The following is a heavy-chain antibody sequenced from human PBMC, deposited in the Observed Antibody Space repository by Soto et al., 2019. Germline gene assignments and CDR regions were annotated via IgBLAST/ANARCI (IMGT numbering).Heavy chain of an antibody. CDR3: AKCSGGSCRFDP. J-gene: IGHJ5*02. CDR1: GYTFTSYD. D-gene: IGHD2-15*01. CDR2: MNPNSGNT. V-gene: IGHV1-8*01. Sequence: ASVKVSCKASGYTFTSYDINWVRQATGQGLEWMGWMNPNSGNTGYAQKFQGRVTMTRNTSISTAYMELSSLRSEDTAVYYCAKCSGGSCRFDPWGQGTLVTVSS.